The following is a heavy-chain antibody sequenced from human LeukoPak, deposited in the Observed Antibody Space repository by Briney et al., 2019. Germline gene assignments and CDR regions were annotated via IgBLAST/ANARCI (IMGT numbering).Heavy chain of an antibody. D-gene: IGHD5-18*01. J-gene: IGHJ4*02. CDR2: IYYSGST. CDR1: GGSISSSSYY. Sequence: SETLSLTCTVSGGSISSSSYYWGWIRQPPGKGLEWIGSIYYSGSTYYNPSLKSRVTISVDTSKNQFSLKLSSVTAADTAVYYCASYTAMVTSETDYWGQGTLVTVSS. CDR3: ASYTAMVTSETDY. V-gene: IGHV4-39*07.